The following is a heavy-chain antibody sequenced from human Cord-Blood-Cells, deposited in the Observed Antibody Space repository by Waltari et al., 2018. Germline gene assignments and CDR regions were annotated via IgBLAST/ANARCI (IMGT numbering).Heavy chain of an antibody. CDR1: GYTFTSYA. CDR2: INAGNGNT. CDR3: ARGSYSSSSWYFDL. J-gene: IGHJ2*01. D-gene: IGHD6-6*01. Sequence: QVHLVQSGAEVQKPGASVKVSCKASGYTFTSYAMNLVRQPPGQRLEWMGWINAGNGNTKYSQKFQGRVTITRDTSASTAYMELSSLRSEDTAVYYCARGSYSSSSWYFDLWGRGTLVTVSS. V-gene: IGHV1-3*01.